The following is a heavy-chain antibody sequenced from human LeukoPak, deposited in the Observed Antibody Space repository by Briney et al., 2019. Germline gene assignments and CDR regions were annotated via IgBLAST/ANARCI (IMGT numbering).Heavy chain of an antibody. CDR1: GGSISSYY. J-gene: IGHJ6*02. CDR3: ARVYFFGVDYGMDV. Sequence: PSETLSLTCTVSGGSISSYYWSWIRQPPGKGLEWIGYIYYSGSTNYNPSLKSRVTISVDTSKNQFSLKLSSVTAADTAVYYCARVYFFGVDYGMDVWGQGTTVTVSS. V-gene: IGHV4-59*12. D-gene: IGHD3-3*01. CDR2: IYYSGST.